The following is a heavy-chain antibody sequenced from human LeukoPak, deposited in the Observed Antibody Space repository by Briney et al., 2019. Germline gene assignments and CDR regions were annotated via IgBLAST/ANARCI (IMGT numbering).Heavy chain of an antibody. V-gene: IGHV1-46*01. CDR1: GYTFTSYY. Sequence: ASVKVSCKASGYTFTSYYMHWVRQAPGQGLEWMGIINPSGGDTSYAQKYQGRVTMTRDTSTSTVYMELSSLRSEDTAVYYCARGDGDYAGFDPWGQGTLVTVCS. CDR3: ARGDGDYAGFDP. CDR2: INPSGGDT. D-gene: IGHD4-17*01. J-gene: IGHJ5*02.